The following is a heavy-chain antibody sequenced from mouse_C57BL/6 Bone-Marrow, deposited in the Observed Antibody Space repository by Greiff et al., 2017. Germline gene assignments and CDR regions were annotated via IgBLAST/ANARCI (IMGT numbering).Heavy chain of an antibody. J-gene: IGHJ3*01. CDR3: VSYYYGSSEFAY. CDR2: IYPYNGVS. Sequence: VQLKQSGPELVKPGASVKISCKASGYSFTGYYMHWVKQSHGNILDWIGYIYPYNGVSSYNQKFKGKATLTVDKSSSEAYMELRGLTSEDSAVYYCVSYYYGSSEFAYGDRGTLVTVSA. CDR1: GYSFTGYY. V-gene: IGHV1-31*01. D-gene: IGHD1-1*01.